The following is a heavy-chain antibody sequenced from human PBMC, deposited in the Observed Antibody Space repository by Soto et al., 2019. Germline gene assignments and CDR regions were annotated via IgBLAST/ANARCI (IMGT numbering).Heavy chain of an antibody. CDR2: ISSSSSTI. D-gene: IGHD6-6*01. CDR3: AREYQPYSSSSATRYYYYMDV. V-gene: IGHV3-48*01. J-gene: IGHJ6*03. CDR1: GFTFSSYS. Sequence: EVQLVESGGGLVQPGGSLRLSCAASGFTFSSYSMNWVRQAPGKGLEWVSYISSSSSTIYYADSVKGGFTISRDNAKNSLYLQMNSLRAEDTAVYYCAREYQPYSSSSATRYYYYMDVWGKGTTVTVSS.